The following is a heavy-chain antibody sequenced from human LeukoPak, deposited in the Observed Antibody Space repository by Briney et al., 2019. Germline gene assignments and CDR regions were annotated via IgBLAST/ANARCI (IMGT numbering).Heavy chain of an antibody. D-gene: IGHD3-22*01. Sequence: PGRSLRLSCAASGFTFSSYGMHWVRQAPGKGLEWVAVISYDGSNKYYADSVKGRFTISRDNSKNTLYLQMNSLRAEDTAVYYCAKEQYYYDSSGHGFSFDYWGQGTLVTVSS. CDR1: GFTFSSYG. CDR3: AKEQYYYDSSGHGFSFDY. J-gene: IGHJ4*02. CDR2: ISYDGSNK. V-gene: IGHV3-30*18.